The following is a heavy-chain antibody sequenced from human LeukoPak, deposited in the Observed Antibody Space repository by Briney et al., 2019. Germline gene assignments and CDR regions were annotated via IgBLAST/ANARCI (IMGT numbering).Heavy chain of an antibody. Sequence: SETLSLTCTVSGYSISSGYYWGWIRQPPGKGLEWIGSIYHSGSTYYNPSLKSRVTISLDTSKNQFSLKLSSVTAADTAVYYCARDRRGIAVADTGGDNWFDPWGQGTLVTVSS. CDR3: ARDRRGIAVADTGGDNWFDP. CDR1: GYSISSGYY. V-gene: IGHV4-38-2*02. J-gene: IGHJ5*02. CDR2: IYHSGST. D-gene: IGHD6-19*01.